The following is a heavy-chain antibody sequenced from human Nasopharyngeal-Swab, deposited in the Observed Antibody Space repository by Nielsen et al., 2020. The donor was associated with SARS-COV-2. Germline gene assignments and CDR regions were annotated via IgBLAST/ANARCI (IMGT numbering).Heavy chain of an antibody. J-gene: IGHJ6*03. CDR3: ARRTTTVYYYYYMDV. Sequence: SETLSLTCAVYSGSFSGYYWSWIRQPPGKGLEWIGEVNHSGSTNYNPSLKSRVTILVDTYKNHFSLRLSSVTAADTAVYYCARRTTTVYYYYYMDVWGNGTTVTVSS. CDR2: VNHSGST. V-gene: IGHV4-34*01. CDR1: SGSFSGYY. D-gene: IGHD4-17*01.